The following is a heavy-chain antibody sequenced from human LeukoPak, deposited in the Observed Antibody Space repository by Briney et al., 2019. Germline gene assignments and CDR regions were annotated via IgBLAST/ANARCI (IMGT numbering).Heavy chain of an antibody. Sequence: SETLSLTCAVYGGSFSGYYWSWIRQPPGKGLEWIGEINHSGSTNYNPSLKSRVIISVDTSKNQFSLKLSSVTAADTAVYYCARSYHSWNYYMDVWGKGTTVTVSS. CDR1: GGSFSGYY. D-gene: IGHD1-20*01. J-gene: IGHJ6*03. CDR3: ARSYHSWNYYMDV. CDR2: INHSGST. V-gene: IGHV4-34*01.